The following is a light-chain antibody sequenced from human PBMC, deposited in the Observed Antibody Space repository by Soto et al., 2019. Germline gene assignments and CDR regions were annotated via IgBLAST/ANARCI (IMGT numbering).Light chain of an antibody. CDR3: PQYNSSPLT. J-gene: IGKJ4*01. CDR2: DAS. Sequence: DIQITQSPSTLCASVGDRFTITCRASQSISSWLAWYPPTPGKAPKLLIYDASSLESGVRSRFSGSGAGTECTLTISSLQPDDVATYCCPQYNSSPLTFGGGTKVDNK. V-gene: IGKV1-5*01. CDR1: QSISSW.